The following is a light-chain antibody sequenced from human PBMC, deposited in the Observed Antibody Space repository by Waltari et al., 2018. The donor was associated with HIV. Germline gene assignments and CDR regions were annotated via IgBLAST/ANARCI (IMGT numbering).Light chain of an antibody. CDR2: DVS. CDR1: SSDVGGYNY. J-gene: IGLJ1*01. V-gene: IGLV2-14*01. Sequence: QSALTQPASVSGSPGQSITISCTGTSSDVGGYNYVSWYQQHPGKAPKLMIFDVSERPSGVSDRFAGSKSGNTASLTISGLQAEDEADYYCSSFTSTSTPCVFGTGTKVSVL. CDR3: SSFTSTSTPCV.